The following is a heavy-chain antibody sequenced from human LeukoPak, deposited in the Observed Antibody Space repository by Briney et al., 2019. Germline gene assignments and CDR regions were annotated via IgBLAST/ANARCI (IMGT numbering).Heavy chain of an antibody. CDR2: ISSSSSYI. J-gene: IGHJ4*02. Sequence: PGGSLRLSXAASGFTFSGYSMNWVRQAPGKGLEWVSSISSSSSYIYYADSVKGRFTISRDNAKNSLYLQMNSLRAEDTAVYYCARDPSDCGGNPIWGQGALVTVSS. D-gene: IGHD4-23*01. CDR1: GFTFSGYS. V-gene: IGHV3-21*01. CDR3: ARDPSDCGGNPI.